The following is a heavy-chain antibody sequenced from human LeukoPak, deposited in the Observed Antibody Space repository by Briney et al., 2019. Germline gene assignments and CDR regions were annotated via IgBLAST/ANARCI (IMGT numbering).Heavy chain of an antibody. Sequence: SETLSLTCTVSGASISTYYWSWIRQPPGKGLEWIGNIYYSGSTKYNPSLKSRVTISVDMSKNQFSLKLSSVTAADTAVYYCARTTEGGYTYDYFYYYYMDVWGKGTTVTISS. J-gene: IGHJ6*03. V-gene: IGHV4-59*01. CDR2: IYYSGST. CDR1: GASISTYY. CDR3: ARTTEGGYTYDYFYYYYMDV. D-gene: IGHD5-18*01.